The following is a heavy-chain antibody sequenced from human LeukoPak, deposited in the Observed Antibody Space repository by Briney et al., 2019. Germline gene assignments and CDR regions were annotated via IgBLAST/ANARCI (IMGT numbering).Heavy chain of an antibody. CDR1: GFTFSSYS. J-gene: IGHJ3*02. CDR2: ISSSSSTI. CDR3: GGGYCSSTSCWNAFDI. Sequence: PGGSLRLSCAASGFTFSSYSMNWVRQAPGKGLEWVSYISSSSSTIYYADSVKGRFTISRDNAKNSLYLQMNSLRAEDTAVYYCGGGYCSSTSCWNAFDIWGQGTMVTVSS. D-gene: IGHD2-2*01. V-gene: IGHV3-48*01.